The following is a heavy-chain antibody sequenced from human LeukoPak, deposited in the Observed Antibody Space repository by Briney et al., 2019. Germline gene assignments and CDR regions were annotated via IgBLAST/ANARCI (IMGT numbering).Heavy chain of an antibody. CDR1: GYSISSGYY. J-gene: IGHJ4*02. D-gene: IGHD6-13*01. Sequence: SETLSLTCAVSGYSISSGYYWGWIRQPPGKGLEWIGSIYHSGSTYYNPSLKSRVTISVDTSKNQFSLKLSSVTAADTAVYYCARWPAAAGTGFDYWGQGTLVTVSS. CDR3: ARWPAAAGTGFDY. CDR2: IYHSGST. V-gene: IGHV4-38-2*01.